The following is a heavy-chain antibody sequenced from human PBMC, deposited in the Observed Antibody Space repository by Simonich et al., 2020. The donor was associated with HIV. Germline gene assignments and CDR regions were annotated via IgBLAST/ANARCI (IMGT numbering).Heavy chain of an antibody. Sequence: QVQLQESGPGLVKPSETLSLTCAVSGYSISSDYYWGWIRQPPGKGLEWIGSIYHSGSTYYNPSLKSRVTISVDTSKNQFSLKLSSVTAADTAVYYCARHWGYDFWSGYYFDYWGQGTLVTVSS. V-gene: IGHV4-38-2*01. D-gene: IGHD3-3*01. CDR1: GYSISSDYY. CDR3: ARHWGYDFWSGYYFDY. CDR2: IYHSGST. J-gene: IGHJ4*02.